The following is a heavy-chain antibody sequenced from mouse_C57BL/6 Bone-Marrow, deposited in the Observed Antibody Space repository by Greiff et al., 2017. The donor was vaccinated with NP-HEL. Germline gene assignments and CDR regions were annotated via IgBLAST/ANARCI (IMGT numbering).Heavy chain of an antibody. D-gene: IGHD3-3*01. Sequence: QVHVKQPGAELVRPGSSVKLSCKASGYTFTSYWMDWVKQRPGQGLEWIGNIYPSDSETHYNQKFKDKATLTVDKSSSTAYMQLSSLTSEDSAVYYCARRAGTGIYYFDYWGQGTTLTVSS. CDR1: GYTFTSYW. V-gene: IGHV1-61*01. CDR3: ARRAGTGIYYFDY. J-gene: IGHJ2*01. CDR2: IYPSDSET.